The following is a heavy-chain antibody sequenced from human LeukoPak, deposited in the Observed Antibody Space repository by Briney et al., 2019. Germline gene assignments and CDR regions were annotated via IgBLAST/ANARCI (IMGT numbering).Heavy chain of an antibody. CDR3: ARAWTAARRSHRSVDY. CDR1: GFTFSSYG. D-gene: IGHD6-6*01. V-gene: IGHV1-46*01. J-gene: IGHJ4*02. CDR2: INPSGGST. Sequence: SGGSLRLSCAASGFTFSSYGMHWVRQAPGQGLEWMGIINPSGGSTSYAQKFQGRVTMTRDTSTSTVYMELSSLRSEDTAVYYCARAWTAARRSHRSVDYWGQGTLVTVSS.